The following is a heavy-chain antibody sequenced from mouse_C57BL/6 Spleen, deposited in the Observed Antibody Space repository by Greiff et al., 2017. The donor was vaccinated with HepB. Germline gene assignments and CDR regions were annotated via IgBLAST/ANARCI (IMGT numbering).Heavy chain of an antibody. D-gene: IGHD1-1*01. J-gene: IGHJ4*01. CDR2: IDPSDSYT. CDR1: GYTFTSYW. V-gene: IGHV1-50*01. Sequence: QVQLQQPGAELVKPGASVKLSCKASGYTFTSYWMQWVKQRPGQGLEWIGEIDPSDSYTNYNQKFKGKATLTVDTSSSTAYMQLSSLTSEDSAVYYYARGKDYDGSSYDYYAMDYWGQGTSVTVSS. CDR3: ARGKDYDGSSYDYYAMDY.